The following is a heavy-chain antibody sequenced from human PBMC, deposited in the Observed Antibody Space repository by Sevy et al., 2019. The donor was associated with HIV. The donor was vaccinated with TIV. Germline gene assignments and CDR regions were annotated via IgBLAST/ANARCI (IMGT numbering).Heavy chain of an antibody. J-gene: IGHJ4*02. CDR3: ARDSPDQSTYDYDSSGYYFDY. D-gene: IGHD3-22*01. Sequence: KQSQTLSLTCAISGDSVYSNSAAWNWIRQSPSRGLEWLGRTYYRSKWYNEYAESVKSRITINPDTSKNQFSLQLNSVTPEDTAVYYCARDSPDQSTYDYDSSGYYFDYWGQGTLVTVSS. V-gene: IGHV6-1*01. CDR1: GDSVYSNSAA. CDR2: TYYRSKWYN.